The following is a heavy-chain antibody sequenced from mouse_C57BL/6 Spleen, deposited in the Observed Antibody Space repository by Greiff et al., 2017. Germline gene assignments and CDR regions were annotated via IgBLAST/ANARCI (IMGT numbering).Heavy chain of an antibody. V-gene: IGHV1-64*01. CDR2: IHPNSGST. D-gene: IGHD2-4*01. Sequence: QVQLQQPAAELVKPGASVKLSCKASGYTFTSYWMHWVKQRPGQGLEWIGMIHPNSGSTNYNEKFKSKATLTVDKSSSTAYMQLSSLTSEDSAVYYCARDYDVDSPYAMDYWGQGTSVTVSS. CDR3: ARDYDVDSPYAMDY. CDR1: GYTFTSYW. J-gene: IGHJ4*01.